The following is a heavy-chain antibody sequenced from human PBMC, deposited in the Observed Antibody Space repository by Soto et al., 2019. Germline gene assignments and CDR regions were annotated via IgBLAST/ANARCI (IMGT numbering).Heavy chain of an antibody. CDR2: TYYRSKWYN. CDR3: ARGGSQGAYSSGPSRQFDP. J-gene: IGHJ5*02. D-gene: IGHD6-19*01. Sequence: SPTLSLPCAISGDSVSSNSAAWNWIRQSPSRGLEWLGRTYYRSKWYNDYAVSVKSRITINPDTSKNQFSLQLNSVTPEDTAVYYCARGGSQGAYSSGPSRQFDPWGQGTLVTVSS. V-gene: IGHV6-1*01. CDR1: GDSVSSNSAA.